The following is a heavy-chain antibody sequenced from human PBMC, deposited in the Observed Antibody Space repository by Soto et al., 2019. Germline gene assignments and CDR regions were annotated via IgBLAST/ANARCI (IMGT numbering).Heavy chain of an antibody. CDR2: ISYSGST. D-gene: IGHD4-17*01. Sequence: PSETLSLTCTVSGGSISSDSYYWGWIRQSPEKGLEWIASISYSGSTYYNPTLKSRLIISVDTSKSQFSLKLSSVTAADTALYYCARVVNTVTTFDDWGQGTLVTVSS. J-gene: IGHJ4*02. CDR1: GGSISSDSYY. CDR3: ARVVNTVTTFDD. V-gene: IGHV4-39*07.